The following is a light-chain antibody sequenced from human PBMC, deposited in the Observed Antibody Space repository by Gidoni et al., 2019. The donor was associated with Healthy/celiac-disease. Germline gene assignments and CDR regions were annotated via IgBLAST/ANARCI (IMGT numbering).Light chain of an antibody. CDR3: AAWDDSLNGGV. V-gene: IGLV1-44*01. Sequence: QSVLTQPPSAFGTPGQRVTISCSGSSPNIGSNTVNWYQPPPGTAPKLLIYSNNQRPSGVPDRFSGSKSGTSASLAISGLQSEDEADYYCAAWDDSLNGGVFGGGTKLTVL. J-gene: IGLJ2*01. CDR1: SPNIGSNT. CDR2: SNN.